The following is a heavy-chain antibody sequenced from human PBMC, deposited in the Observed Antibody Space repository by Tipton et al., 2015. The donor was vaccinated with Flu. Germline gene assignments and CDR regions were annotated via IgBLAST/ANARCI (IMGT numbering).Heavy chain of an antibody. J-gene: IGHJ4*02. CDR2: FSCTGST. D-gene: IGHD3-9*01. V-gene: IGHV4-59*01. CDR3: ARGGYDILTDSYTNFDY. Sequence: TLSLTCTVSGVSISDFWWTWIRQPPGKGLEWIGYFSCTGSTDYNPSLKSRVTISVDTSKNQFSLKLNSVTAADTAVNYCARGGYDILTDSYTNFDYWGQGNLVTVSS. CDR1: GVSISDFW.